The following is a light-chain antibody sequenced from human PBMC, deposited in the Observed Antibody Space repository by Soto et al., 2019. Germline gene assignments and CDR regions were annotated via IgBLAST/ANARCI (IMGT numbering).Light chain of an antibody. CDR1: QSVSNNY. Sequence: IVLKHSPGTQSLSPGERASHPRMASQSVSNNYVACYQQKPGHAPRLLIYGASNRATGIPDRFSGSGSGTDFSLTIRRLEPDDFAVYYCQKYGNFWTFGQGTKVDIK. CDR3: QKYGNFWT. V-gene: IGKV3-20*01. J-gene: IGKJ1*01. CDR2: GAS.